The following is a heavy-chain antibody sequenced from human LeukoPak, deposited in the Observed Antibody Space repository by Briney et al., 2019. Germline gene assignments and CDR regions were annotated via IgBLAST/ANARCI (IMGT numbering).Heavy chain of an antibody. Sequence: GGSLRLSCAASGFTFSSYGMHWVRQAPGKGLEWVAVISYDGSNKYYADSVKGRFTISRDNSKNTLYLQMNSLRGEDTAVYYCAKGVHFDYWGQGTLVTVSS. J-gene: IGHJ4*02. CDR2: ISYDGSNK. D-gene: IGHD1-1*01. CDR3: AKGVHFDY. CDR1: GFTFSSYG. V-gene: IGHV3-30*18.